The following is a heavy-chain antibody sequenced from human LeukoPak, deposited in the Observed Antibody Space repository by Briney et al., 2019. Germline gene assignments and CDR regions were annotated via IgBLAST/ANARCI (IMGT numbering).Heavy chain of an antibody. CDR3: ARGVHYYDSSGYYLGY. D-gene: IGHD3-22*01. CDR1: GFTFSSYA. Sequence: GGSLRLSCAASGFTFSSYAMHWVRQAPGKGLEWVAVISYDGSNKYYADSVKGRFTISRDNSKNTLYLQMNSLRAEDTAVYYCARGVHYYDSSGYYLGYWGQGTLVTVSS. CDR2: ISYDGSNK. V-gene: IGHV3-30-3*01. J-gene: IGHJ4*02.